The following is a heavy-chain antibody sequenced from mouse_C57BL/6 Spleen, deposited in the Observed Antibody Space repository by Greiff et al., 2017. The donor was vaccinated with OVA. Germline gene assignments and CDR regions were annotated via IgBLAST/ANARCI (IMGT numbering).Heavy chain of an antibody. J-gene: IGHJ4*01. Sequence: QVQLQQPGAELVKPGASVQLSCKASGYTFTSYWMHWVQQRPGQGLEWIGLFHPNSGSTNYNEKFKSKATLTVDKSSSTAYMQLSSLTSLDTAVYFCALEEYNAMDNWDRGASVTGSS. D-gene: IGHD1-3*01. V-gene: IGHV1-64*01. CDR3: ALEEYNAMDN. CDR1: GYTFTSYW. CDR2: FHPNSGST.